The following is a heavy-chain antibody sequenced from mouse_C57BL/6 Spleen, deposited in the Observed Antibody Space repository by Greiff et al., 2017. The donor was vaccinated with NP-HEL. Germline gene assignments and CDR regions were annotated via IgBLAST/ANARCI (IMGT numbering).Heavy chain of an antibody. Sequence: QVQLQQSGAELVKPGASVKISCKASGYAFSSYWMNWVKQRPGKGLEWIGQIYPGDGDTNYNGKFKGKATLTADKSSSTAYMQLSSLTSEDSAVYFCARDTLIYDYGRDYAMDYWGQGTSVTVSS. CDR3: ARDTLIYDYGRDYAMDY. CDR2: IYPGDGDT. J-gene: IGHJ4*01. V-gene: IGHV1-80*01. D-gene: IGHD2-4*01. CDR1: GYAFSSYW.